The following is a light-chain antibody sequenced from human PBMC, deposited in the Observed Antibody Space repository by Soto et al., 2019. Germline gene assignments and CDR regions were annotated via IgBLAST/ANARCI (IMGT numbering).Light chain of an antibody. J-gene: IGKJ4*01. Sequence: EIVLTQSPATLSLSAGERATLSCRASQSVSTSLAWYQQKPGQAPRLLIYDASKRATGIPARFSGSGSGTDFTLTISSLQPEDFATYYCQQSYSTPLTFGGGTKVDIK. CDR3: QQSYSTPLT. CDR1: QSVSTS. CDR2: DAS. V-gene: IGKV3-11*01.